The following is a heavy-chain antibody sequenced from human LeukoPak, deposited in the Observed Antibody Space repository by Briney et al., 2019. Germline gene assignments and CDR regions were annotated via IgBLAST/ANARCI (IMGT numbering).Heavy chain of an antibody. CDR2: INSDGSST. CDR3: AREGYSSGWYYYYYGMDV. V-gene: IGHV3-74*01. Sequence: PGGSLRLSCAASGFTFSSYWMHWVRQAPGKGLVWVSRINSDGSSTSYADSVKGRFTISRDNAKNTLYLQMNSLRAEDTAVYYCAREGYSSGWYYYYYGMDVWGQGTTVTVSS. D-gene: IGHD6-19*01. J-gene: IGHJ6*02. CDR1: GFTFSSYW.